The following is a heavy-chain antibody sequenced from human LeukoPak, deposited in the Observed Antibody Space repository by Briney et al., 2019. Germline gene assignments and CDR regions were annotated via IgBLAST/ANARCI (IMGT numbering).Heavy chain of an antibody. Sequence: PSETLSLTCAVYGGSFSNYYWNWIRQPPGKGLEWIGEINHSGTTNYNPSLKSRVTISVDTSKNQFSLKLNSVTAADTAVYYCARDQLGNSYWGQGTLVTVSS. V-gene: IGHV4-34*01. J-gene: IGHJ4*02. CDR2: INHSGTT. CDR1: GGSFSNYY. D-gene: IGHD2-2*01. CDR3: ARDQLGNSY.